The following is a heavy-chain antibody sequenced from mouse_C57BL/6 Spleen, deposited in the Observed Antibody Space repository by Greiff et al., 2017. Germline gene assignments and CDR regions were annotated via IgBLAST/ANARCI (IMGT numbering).Heavy chain of an antibody. CDR2: INPNNGGT. CDR1: GYTFPDYN. J-gene: IGHJ3*01. V-gene: IGHV1-22*01. CDR3: ARFYYGSSPFAY. Sequence: VQLQQSGPELVKPGASVKMSCKASGYTFPDYNMHWVKQSHGKSLEWIGYINPNNGGTSYNQKFKGKATLTVNKSSSTAYMELRSLTSEDSAVYYCARFYYGSSPFAYWGQGTLVTVSA. D-gene: IGHD1-1*01.